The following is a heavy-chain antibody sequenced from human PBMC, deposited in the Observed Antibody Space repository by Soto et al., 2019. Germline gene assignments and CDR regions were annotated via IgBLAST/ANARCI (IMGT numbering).Heavy chain of an antibody. CDR3: ARAGYYDSSGYTHTDAFDI. D-gene: IGHD3-22*01. Sequence: QVQLVQSGAEVKKPGSSVKVSCKASGGTFSSYAISWVRQAPGQGLEWMGGVIPSFGTANYAQKFQGRVTITADESTSTAYMELSSLRSEDTAVYYCARAGYYDSSGYTHTDAFDIWGQGTMVTVSS. CDR2: VIPSFGTA. J-gene: IGHJ3*02. V-gene: IGHV1-69*01. CDR1: GGTFSSYA.